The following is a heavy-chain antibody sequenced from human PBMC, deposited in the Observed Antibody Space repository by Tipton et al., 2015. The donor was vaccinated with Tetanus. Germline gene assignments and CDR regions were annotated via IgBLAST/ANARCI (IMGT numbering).Heavy chain of an antibody. CDR2: IYTIEST. V-gene: IGHV4-4*07. Sequence: TLSLTCTVSGGSISSYYWSWIRQPAGKGLEWIGRIYTIESTNYNPSLKSRVTISVDTSKNQFSLELSSVTAADTAVYYCARHSAMPAAIVYYAMDVWGQGTTVTVSS. CDR3: ARHSAMPAAIVYYAMDV. CDR1: GGSISSYY. J-gene: IGHJ6*02. D-gene: IGHD2-2*02.